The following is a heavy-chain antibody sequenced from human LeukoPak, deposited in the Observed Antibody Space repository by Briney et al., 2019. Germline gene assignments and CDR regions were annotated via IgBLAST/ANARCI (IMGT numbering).Heavy chain of an antibody. CDR1: GFTFDDYA. D-gene: IGHD1-1*01. V-gene: IGHV3-9*01. J-gene: IGHJ4*02. CDR3: ARDNWIEAHYFDY. CDR2: ISWNSGSI. Sequence: GRSLRLSCAASGFTFDDYAMHWVRQAPGKGLEWVSGISWNSGSIGYADSVKGRFTISRDNAKNSLYLQMNSLRAEDTAVYYCARDNWIEAHYFDYWGQGTLVTVSS.